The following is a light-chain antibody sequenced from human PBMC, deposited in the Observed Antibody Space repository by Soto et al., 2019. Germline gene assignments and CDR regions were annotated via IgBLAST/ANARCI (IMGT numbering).Light chain of an antibody. Sequence: AIQMTQSPCSLSASVGDRVTITCRASQGIRNDLGWYQQKPGKAPKLLIYAESSLQSGVPSRFSGSGSGTAFTLTISRLQPEDFATYYCLQDYNYPRTFGQGTKVEIK. CDR1: QGIRND. CDR2: AES. J-gene: IGKJ1*01. CDR3: LQDYNYPRT. V-gene: IGKV1-6*01.